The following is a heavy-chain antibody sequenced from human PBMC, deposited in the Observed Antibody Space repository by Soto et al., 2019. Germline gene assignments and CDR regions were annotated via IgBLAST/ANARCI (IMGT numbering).Heavy chain of an antibody. CDR1: GYTFTGYY. V-gene: IGHV1-2*02. Sequence: GASVNVSCKSSGYTFTGYYIHWVRQAPGQGLEWMGWINPNSGGTNYAQKFQGRVTMTRDTSISTAYMELSRLRSDDTAVYYCARRGITMVRGYNYYYGMDVWGQGTTVTV. J-gene: IGHJ6*02. D-gene: IGHD3-10*01. CDR3: ARRGITMVRGYNYYYGMDV. CDR2: INPNSGGT.